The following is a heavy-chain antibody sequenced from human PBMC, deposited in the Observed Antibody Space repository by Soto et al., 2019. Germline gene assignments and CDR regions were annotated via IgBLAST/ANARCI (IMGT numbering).Heavy chain of an antibody. V-gene: IGHV4-34*01. D-gene: IGHD4-4*01. Sequence: ASETLSLTCAVYGGSFSGYYWSWIRQPPGKGLEWIGEINHSGSTNYNPSLKSRVTISVDTSKNQFSLKLSSVTAADTAVYYCARGVKLAGYYYGMDVWGQGTTVTVSS. CDR3: ARGVKLAGYYYGMDV. CDR2: INHSGST. CDR1: GGSFSGYY. J-gene: IGHJ6*02.